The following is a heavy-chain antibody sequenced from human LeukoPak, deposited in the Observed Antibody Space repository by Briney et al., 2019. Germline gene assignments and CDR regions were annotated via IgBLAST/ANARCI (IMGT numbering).Heavy chain of an antibody. V-gene: IGHV4-59*08. CDR2: IYNSVNT. D-gene: IGHD2-21*01. CDR1: GASISTYY. CDR3: ARHKGGDNHPLDI. J-gene: IGHJ3*02. Sequence: SETLSLACTVSGASISTYYWSWIRQPPEKGLEWIAYIYNSVNTNYNPSLRSRVTISVDTSKNQFSLKLSSVAAADTAVYYCARHKGGDNHPLDIWGQGTMVTVSS.